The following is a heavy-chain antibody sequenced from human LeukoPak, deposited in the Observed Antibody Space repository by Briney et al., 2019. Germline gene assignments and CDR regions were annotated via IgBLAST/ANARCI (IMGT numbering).Heavy chain of an antibody. CDR3: ATETNGRHYDY. D-gene: IGHD1-14*01. CDR2: IGPTGSDR. V-gene: IGHV3-21*06. CDR1: GLTFSTSG. J-gene: IGHJ4*02. Sequence: GGSLRLSCPASGLTFSTSGFNWVRQAPGKGLEWVASIGPTGSDRYHADSIKGRFTISRDNANNFLYLQMNSLRAEDTAVYYCATETNGRHYDYWGQGTLLTVSS.